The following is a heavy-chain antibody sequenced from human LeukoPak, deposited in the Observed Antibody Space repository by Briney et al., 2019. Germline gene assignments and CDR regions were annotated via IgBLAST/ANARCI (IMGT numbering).Heavy chain of an antibody. J-gene: IGHJ4*02. CDR3: AKEGPHYYDSSGYSDY. Sequence: GGSLRLSCAASGFTFSSYAMSWVRQAPGKGLEWVSGLSGSGGYTYYADSVKGRFTISRDNSKSTLYLQMNSLRAEDTAVYYCAKEGPHYYDSSGYSDYWGQGTLVTVSS. CDR1: GFTFSSYA. V-gene: IGHV3-23*01. CDR2: LSGSGGYT. D-gene: IGHD3-22*01.